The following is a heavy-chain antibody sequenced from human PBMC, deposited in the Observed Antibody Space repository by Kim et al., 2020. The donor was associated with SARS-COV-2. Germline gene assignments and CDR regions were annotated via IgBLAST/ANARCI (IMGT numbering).Heavy chain of an antibody. CDR2: IYYSGST. V-gene: IGHV4-39*01. Sequence: SETLSLTCTVSGGSISSSSYYWGWIRQPPGKGLEWIGSIYYSGSTYYNPSLKSRVTISVDTSKNQFSLKLSSVTAADTAVYYCARHKNGYDFQVGFDYWGQGTLVTVSS. D-gene: IGHD5-12*01. CDR1: GGSISSSSYY. J-gene: IGHJ4*02. CDR3: ARHKNGYDFQVGFDY.